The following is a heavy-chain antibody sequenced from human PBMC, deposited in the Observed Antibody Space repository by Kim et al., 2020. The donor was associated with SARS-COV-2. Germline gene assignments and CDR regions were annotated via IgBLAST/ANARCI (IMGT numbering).Heavy chain of an antibody. D-gene: IGHD2-2*01. CDR1: GGSFSGYY. CDR2: INHSGST. Sequence: SETLSLTCAVYGGSFSGYYWSWIRQPPGKGLEWIGEINHSGSTNYNPSLKSRVTISVDTSKNQFSLKLSSVTAADTAGYYCARGPMDWRLVVVPAAKRGYYYGMDVWGQGTTVTVSS. CDR3: ARGPMDWRLVVVPAAKRGYYYGMDV. V-gene: IGHV4-34*01. J-gene: IGHJ6*02.